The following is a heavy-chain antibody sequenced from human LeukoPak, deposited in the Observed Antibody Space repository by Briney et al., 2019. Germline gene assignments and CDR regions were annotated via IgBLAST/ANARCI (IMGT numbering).Heavy chain of an antibody. V-gene: IGHV4-61*08. CDR2: IYYSGST. Sequence: SETLSLTCTVSGGSISSGGYYWSWIRQHPGEGLEWIGYIYYSGSTNYNPSLKSRVTISVDTSKNQFSLKLSSVTAADTAVYYCARQASYYDILTGYQYNWFDPWGQGTLVTVSS. CDR1: GGSISSGGYY. CDR3: ARQASYYDILTGYQYNWFDP. J-gene: IGHJ5*02. D-gene: IGHD3-9*01.